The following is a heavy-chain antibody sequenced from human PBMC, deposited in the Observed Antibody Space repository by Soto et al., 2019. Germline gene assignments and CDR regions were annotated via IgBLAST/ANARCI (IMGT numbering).Heavy chain of an antibody. Sequence: PSETLSLTCTVSGGSISSYYWSWIRQPPGKGLGWIGYIYYSGSTNYNPSLKSRVTISVDTSKNQFSLKLSSVTAADTAVYYCARQNYDILTGPSFYYYYYMDVWGKGTTVTVSS. V-gene: IGHV4-59*01. CDR1: GGSISSYY. D-gene: IGHD3-9*01. CDR3: ARQNYDILTGPSFYYYYYMDV. J-gene: IGHJ6*03. CDR2: IYYSGST.